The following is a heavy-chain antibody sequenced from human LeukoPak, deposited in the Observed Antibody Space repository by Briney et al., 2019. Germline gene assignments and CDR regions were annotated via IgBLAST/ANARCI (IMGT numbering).Heavy chain of an antibody. Sequence: GASVKVSCKASGGTFSSYAISWVRQAPGQGLEWMGRIIPIFGTANYAQKFQGRVTITTGESTSTAYMELSSLRSEDTAVYYCARSSDCSGGSCPISYWGKGTLVTVSS. D-gene: IGHD2-15*01. CDR2: IIPIFGTA. V-gene: IGHV1-69*05. J-gene: IGHJ4*02. CDR3: ARSSDCSGGSCPISY. CDR1: GGTFSSYA.